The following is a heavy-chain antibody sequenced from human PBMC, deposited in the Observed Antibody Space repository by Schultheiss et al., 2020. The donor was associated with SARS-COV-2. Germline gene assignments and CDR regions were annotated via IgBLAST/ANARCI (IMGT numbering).Heavy chain of an antibody. J-gene: IGHJ4*02. CDR3: AREGQWYDSSGYGVDY. CDR1: GYTFTSYA. V-gene: IGHV7-4-1*02. CDR2: IHTSFGSP. Sequence: ASVKVSCKASGYTFTSYAMNWVRQAPGQGLEWMGWIHTSFGSPTYAQGLTGRFVFSLDTSVSTAYLQISSLKAEDTAVYYCAREGQWYDSSGYGVDYWGQGTLVTVSS. D-gene: IGHD3-22*01.